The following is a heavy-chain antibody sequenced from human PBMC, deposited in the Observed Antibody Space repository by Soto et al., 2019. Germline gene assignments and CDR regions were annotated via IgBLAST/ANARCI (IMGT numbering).Heavy chain of an antibody. J-gene: IGHJ4*02. CDR3: ARGGIAARPQYYFDY. Sequence: QVQLQQWGAGLLKPSETLSLTCAVYGGSFSGYYWSWIRQPPGKGLEWIGEINHSGSTNYNPSLKSRVTISVDTSKNQFALKLSSVTAAATAVYYCARGGIAARPQYYFDYWGQGTLVTVSS. D-gene: IGHD6-6*01. V-gene: IGHV4-34*01. CDR1: GGSFSGYY. CDR2: INHSGST.